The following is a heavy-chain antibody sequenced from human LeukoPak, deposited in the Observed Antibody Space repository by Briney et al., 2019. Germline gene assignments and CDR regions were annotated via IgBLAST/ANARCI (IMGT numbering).Heavy chain of an antibody. J-gene: IGHJ6*03. CDR1: GYSISSGYY. CDR3: ARHLQYSYYYYMDV. D-gene: IGHD3-3*02. Sequence: SETLSLTCTVSGYSISSGYYCGWIRQPPGKGLEWIGSIYHGGSTYYNPSLKSRVTISVDTSKNQFSLKLSSVTAADTAVYYCARHLQYSYYYYMDVWGKGTTVTVSS. CDR2: IYHGGST. V-gene: IGHV4-38-2*02.